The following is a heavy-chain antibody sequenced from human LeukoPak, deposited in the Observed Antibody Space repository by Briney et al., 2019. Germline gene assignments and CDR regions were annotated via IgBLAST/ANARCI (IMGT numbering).Heavy chain of an antibody. CDR2: INHSGST. CDR3: ARGRYYYYMDV. J-gene: IGHJ6*03. Sequence: PSETLSLTCAVYGGSFSGYYWSWLRQPPGKGLEWIGEINHSGSTNYNPSLKSRVTISVDTSKNQFSLKLSSVTAADTAVYYCARGRYYYYMDVWGKGTTVTVSS. V-gene: IGHV4-34*01. CDR1: GGSFSGYY.